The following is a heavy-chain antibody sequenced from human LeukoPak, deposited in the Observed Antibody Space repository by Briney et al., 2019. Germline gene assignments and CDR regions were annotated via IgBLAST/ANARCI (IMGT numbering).Heavy chain of an antibody. CDR3: AKPISGGLAVTADWFDP. CDR1: GFACGLSA. D-gene: IGHD6-19*01. Sequence: PGGSLRLSCDATGFACGLSAMTWVRQSPETGLEWVSTINANAINTYYADSVKGRFTISRDNSKSTLYLQLNSLRAEDTAVYYCAKPISGGLAVTADWFDPWGQGTLVTVSS. V-gene: IGHV3-23*01. CDR2: INANAINT. J-gene: IGHJ5*02.